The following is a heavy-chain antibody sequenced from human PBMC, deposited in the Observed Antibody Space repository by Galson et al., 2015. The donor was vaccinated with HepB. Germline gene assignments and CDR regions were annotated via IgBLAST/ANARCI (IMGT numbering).Heavy chain of an antibody. Sequence: ASGQGLEWMGIINPSGGSTSYAQKFQGRVTMTRDTSTSTVYMEMSSLRSEDTAVYYCARDRDLYSSGWYKVIDYWGQGTLVTVSS. V-gene: IGHV1-46*01. CDR3: ARDRDLYSSGWYKVIDY. J-gene: IGHJ4*02. CDR2: INPSGGST. D-gene: IGHD6-19*01.